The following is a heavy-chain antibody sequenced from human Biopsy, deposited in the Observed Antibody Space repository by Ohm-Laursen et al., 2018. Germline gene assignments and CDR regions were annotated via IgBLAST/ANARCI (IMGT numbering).Heavy chain of an antibody. D-gene: IGHD3-22*01. J-gene: IGHJ6*02. Sequence: YWSWIRKAPAKVVGWTAYIRARVGVVSYADSVMGRFTISRENTNNSMYLQMTSLRPEDMAVFYCARGKYKDFSTGLPRPYHYTLDFWGQGTTVTASS. CDR1: Y. V-gene: IGHV3-11*01. CDR2: IRARVGVV. CDR3: ARGKYKDFSTGLPRPYHYTLDF.